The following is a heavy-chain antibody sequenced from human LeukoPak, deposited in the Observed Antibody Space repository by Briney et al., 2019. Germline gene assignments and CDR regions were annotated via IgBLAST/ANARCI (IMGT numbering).Heavy chain of an antibody. CDR3: ARLVYDSRGYYFDY. Sequence: SETLSLTCTVSGDSISTYYWSWIRQPPGKGLEWIGYIRYSGSANYNPSHRSRVTISIDTSKNQFSLKLSSVTAADTAVYHCARLVYDSRGYYFDYWGQGTLVTVSS. CDR1: GDSISTYY. J-gene: IGHJ4*02. D-gene: IGHD3-22*01. CDR2: IRYSGSA. V-gene: IGHV4-59*08.